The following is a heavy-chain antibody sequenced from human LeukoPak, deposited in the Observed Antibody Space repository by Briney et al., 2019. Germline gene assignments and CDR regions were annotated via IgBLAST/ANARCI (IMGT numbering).Heavy chain of an antibody. CDR1: GCTFTSYG. Sequence: GASVKVSCKASGCTFTSYGISWVRQAPGQGLEWMGWISAYNGNTNYAQKLQGRVTMTTDTSTSTAYMELRSLRSDDTAVYYCARSGSYYRSGGWFDPWGQGTLVTVSS. CDR2: ISAYNGNT. D-gene: IGHD3-10*01. J-gene: IGHJ5*02. V-gene: IGHV1-18*01. CDR3: ARSGSYYRSGGWFDP.